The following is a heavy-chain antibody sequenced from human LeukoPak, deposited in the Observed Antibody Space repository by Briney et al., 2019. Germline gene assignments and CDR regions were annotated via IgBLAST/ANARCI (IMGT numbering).Heavy chain of an antibody. CDR3: ARGTYYYGSGSYYDY. D-gene: IGHD3-10*01. CDR1: GGTFSSYA. V-gene: IGHV1-69*01. J-gene: IGHJ4*02. Sequence: SVKVSCKASGGTFSSYAISWVRQAPGQGLERMGGIIPIFGTANYAQKFQGRVTITADESTSTAYMELSSLRSEDTAVYYCARGTYYYGSGSYYDYWGQGTLVTVSS. CDR2: IIPIFGTA.